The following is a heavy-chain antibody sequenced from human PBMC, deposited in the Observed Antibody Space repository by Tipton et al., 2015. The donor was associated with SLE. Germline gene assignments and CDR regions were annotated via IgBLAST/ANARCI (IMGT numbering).Heavy chain of an antibody. Sequence: TLSLTCTVSGGSISSSSYYWGWIRQPPGKGLEWIGSIYYSGSTNYNPSLKSRVTISVDTSKNQFSLKLSSVNAADTAVYYCATQGGWFDPWGQGTLVTVSS. V-gene: IGHV4-39*01. CDR2: IYYSGST. J-gene: IGHJ5*02. CDR1: GGSISSSSYY. CDR3: ATQGGWFDP.